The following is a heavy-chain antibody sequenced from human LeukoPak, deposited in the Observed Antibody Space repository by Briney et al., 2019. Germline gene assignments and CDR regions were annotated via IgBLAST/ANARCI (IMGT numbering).Heavy chain of an antibody. V-gene: IGHV3-15*04. CDR2: IAVTPDGPAT. Sequence: GGSLRLSCAASGFTFNLAWMSWVRQTPGQGLQWVARIAVTPDGPATDYATPVRGRFTISRDDSRNMVYLQMSSLRTDDTAVYYCVWSSTWDKRFYLDQWGQGTLVTVSS. CDR1: GFTFNLAW. J-gene: IGHJ4*02. D-gene: IGHD6-6*01. CDR3: VWSSTWDKRFYLDQ.